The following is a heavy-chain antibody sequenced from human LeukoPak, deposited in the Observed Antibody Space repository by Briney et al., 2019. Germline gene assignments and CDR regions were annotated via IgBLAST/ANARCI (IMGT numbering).Heavy chain of an antibody. Sequence: GGSLRLSCAASGFTFSSALVTWVRQVPGKGLEWVGRIKSKTDGGTADYAAPVKGRFTISRDDSKNTLYLQMNSLKTEDTAVYYCTGVNQFDYWGQGTLVTVSS. CDR3: TGVNQFDY. J-gene: IGHJ4*02. CDR2: IKSKTDGGTA. CDR1: GFTFSSAL. V-gene: IGHV3-15*01. D-gene: IGHD1-14*01.